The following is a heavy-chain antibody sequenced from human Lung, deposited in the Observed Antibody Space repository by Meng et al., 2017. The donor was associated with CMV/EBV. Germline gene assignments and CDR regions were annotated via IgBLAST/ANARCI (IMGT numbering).Heavy chain of an antibody. J-gene: IGHJ5*02. D-gene: IGHD6-6*01. CDR3: ARDHLMYSSSSSLDA. V-gene: IGHV3-30*04. CDR2: ISYDGSNK. CDR1: GFPFSTYT. Sequence: GGSLRLSCAASGFPFSTYTMHWVRQAPGKGLEWVAIISYDGSNKNYADSVKGRFTVSRDNPKNTLYLEMTNLRAEDTAIYYCARDHLMYSSSSSLDAGGQGAXVTVSS.